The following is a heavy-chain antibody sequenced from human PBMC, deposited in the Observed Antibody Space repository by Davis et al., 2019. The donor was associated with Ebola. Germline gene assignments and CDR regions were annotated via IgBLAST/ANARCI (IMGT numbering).Heavy chain of an antibody. CDR3: ARSSIAARPGYYYGMDV. CDR2: ISSSSSYI. CDR1: GFTFSSYS. D-gene: IGHD6-6*01. Sequence: GGSLRPSCAASGFTFSSYSMNWVRQPPGKGLEWVSSISSSSSYIYYADSVKGRFTISRDNAKNSLYLQMNSLRAEDTAVYYCARSSIAARPGYYYGMDVWGQGTTVTVSS. J-gene: IGHJ6*02. V-gene: IGHV3-21*01.